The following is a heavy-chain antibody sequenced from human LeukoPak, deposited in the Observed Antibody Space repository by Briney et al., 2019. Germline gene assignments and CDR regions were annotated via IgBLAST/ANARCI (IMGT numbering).Heavy chain of an antibody. Sequence: GGSLRLSCEASRFTFYSLYMEWLPQAPGKGLVGVVRIRNKPADYSTDYAPSVKGRFTISRDDSRNSLYLQRSSLKSEYTALYYCVIVRHGDSFDFWGQGALVTVSS. CDR2: IRNKPADYST. V-gene: IGHV3-72*01. CDR1: RFTFYSLY. D-gene: IGHD4-17*01. J-gene: IGHJ4*02. CDR3: VIVRHGDSFDF.